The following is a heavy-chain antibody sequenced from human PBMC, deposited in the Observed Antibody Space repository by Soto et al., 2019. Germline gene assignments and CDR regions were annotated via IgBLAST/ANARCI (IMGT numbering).Heavy chain of an antibody. Sequence: QVQLVQSGAEVKKPGASVRVSCKASGYTFTSYYIHWVRQAPGHGPEWMGMISPSSGGTDYAQKFQGRVTMTRDNSTSTVYMELSSLRSEDTAVYYCTRSIITTAGTDAFDLWGQGTLVTVSS. J-gene: IGHJ3*01. CDR3: TRSIITTAGTDAFDL. CDR1: GYTFTSYY. D-gene: IGHD6-13*01. V-gene: IGHV1-46*03. CDR2: ISPSSGGT.